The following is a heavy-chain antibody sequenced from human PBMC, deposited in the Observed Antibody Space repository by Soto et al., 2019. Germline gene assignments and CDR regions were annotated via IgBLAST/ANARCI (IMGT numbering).Heavy chain of an antibody. CDR1: GGSISSYY. CDR3: ARRYGSCFDY. J-gene: IGHJ4*02. V-gene: IGHV4-59*08. Sequence: QVQLQESGPGLVKPSETLSLTCTVSGGSISSYYWSWIRQPLGKGLEWIGYIYYSGSTNYNPSLKSRVPTSVDTSTNQFSLKLRSVTAADTAVYSCARRYGSCFDYWGQGTLVTVSS. D-gene: IGHD5-18*01. CDR2: IYYSGST.